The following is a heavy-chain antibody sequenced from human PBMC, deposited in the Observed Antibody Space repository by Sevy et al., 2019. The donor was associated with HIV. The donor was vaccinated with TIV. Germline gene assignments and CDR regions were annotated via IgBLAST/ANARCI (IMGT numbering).Heavy chain of an antibody. Sequence: GGSLRLSCAASGFTFSSYAMSWVRQAPGKGLEWVSAISGSGGSTYYADSMKGRFTISGDNYKNTLYLQMNSLRAEDTAVYYCAKEKGDVTAGAFDFWGQGTMVTVSS. V-gene: IGHV3-23*01. CDR1: GFTFSSYA. CDR2: ISGSGGST. J-gene: IGHJ3*01. CDR3: AKEKGDVTAGAFDF. D-gene: IGHD4-4*01.